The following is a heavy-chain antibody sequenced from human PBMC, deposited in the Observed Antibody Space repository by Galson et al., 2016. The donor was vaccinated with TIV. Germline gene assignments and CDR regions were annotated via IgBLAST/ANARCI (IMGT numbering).Heavy chain of an antibody. CDR1: GSRFSSYW. V-gene: IGHV5-51*01. Sequence: QSGAEVKKPGESLKISCKGSGSRFSSYWIGWVRQRPGKGLEWLGIIFPDDSGTRYSPSLEGQVTFSADKSIRTAYLQCSSLNASDTAIYYCASHFRYSDSSGYHVFGSWCQGSMVTVPS. CDR2: IFPDDSGT. J-gene: IGHJ4*02. D-gene: IGHD3-22*01. CDR3: ASHFRYSDSSGYHVFGS.